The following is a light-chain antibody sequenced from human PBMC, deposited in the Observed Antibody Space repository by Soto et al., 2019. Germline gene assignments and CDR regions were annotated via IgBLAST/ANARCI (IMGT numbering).Light chain of an antibody. CDR2: DVT. CDR1: GSDVGGYNY. J-gene: IGLJ2*01. Sequence: QSALTQPRSVSGSPEQSVTISCTGTGSDVGGYNYVSWYQQHPGKAPKLMINDVTKRPSGVPDRFSGSKSGNTASLTISGLQAEDEADYYCCSYAGSYTLVFGGGTKLTVL. V-gene: IGLV2-11*01. CDR3: CSYAGSYTLV.